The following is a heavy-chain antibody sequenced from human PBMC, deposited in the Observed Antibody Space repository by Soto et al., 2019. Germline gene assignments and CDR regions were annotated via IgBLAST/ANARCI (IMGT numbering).Heavy chain of an antibody. Sequence: QVQLVESGGGVVQPGRSLRLSCAASGCTFSNFGMQWGRQAPGKGLEWVASISYDGNLKYSADSVKGRFTISRDNSKNTLYLQLNSLRSEDTAVYYCARFWGPVTAAVDDYWGQGTLVTVSS. V-gene: IGHV3-30*03. CDR1: GCTFSNFG. D-gene: IGHD6-13*01. CDR2: ISYDGNLK. CDR3: ARFWGPVTAAVDDY. J-gene: IGHJ4*02.